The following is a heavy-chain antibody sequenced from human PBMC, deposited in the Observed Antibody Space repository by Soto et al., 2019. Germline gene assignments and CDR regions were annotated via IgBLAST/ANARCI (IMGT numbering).Heavy chain of an antibody. Sequence: QVHLVQSGAEVKKPGSSVKVSCKASGGTFSTSSINWLRQAPGQRPEWMGNILPVFGTADYAQKFRDRVTITADKSTNTAYMELRSLFSEDAAVYYCPRGHEYGGDSDAFDIWGQGTVVTVSS. V-gene: IGHV1-69*14. CDR3: PRGHEYGGDSDAFDI. CDR2: ILPVFGTA. D-gene: IGHD4-17*01. CDR1: GGTFSTSS. J-gene: IGHJ3*02.